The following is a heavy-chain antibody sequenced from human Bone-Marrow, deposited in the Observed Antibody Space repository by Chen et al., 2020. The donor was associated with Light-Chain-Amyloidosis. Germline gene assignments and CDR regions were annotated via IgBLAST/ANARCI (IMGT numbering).Heavy chain of an antibody. J-gene: IGHJ4*02. V-gene: IGHV5-51*01. Sequence: EVQLEQSGPEVKKPGESLKISCKGSGYTFPNYWIGWVRQMPGKGLEWMGVIYPDDSDARNSPYFEGQVTSSADKSITTAYQEWRSLKASDTAMYYCARRRDGYSFDYWGQGTLVTVSS. CDR1: GYTFPNYW. CDR3: ARRRDGYSFDY. CDR2: IYPDDSDA. D-gene: IGHD5-12*01.